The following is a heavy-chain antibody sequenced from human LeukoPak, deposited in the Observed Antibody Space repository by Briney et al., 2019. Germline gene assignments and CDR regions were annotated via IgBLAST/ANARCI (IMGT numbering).Heavy chain of an antibody. J-gene: IGHJ4*02. Sequence: ASVKVSCKTSGYTFTDSGISWVRQAPGLGLEWMAWISTYNGNTHYAQKLQGRVTMTTDTSTRTAYMELRSLRSDDTAMYYCARGIAVAGTGDYWGQGTLVTVSS. D-gene: IGHD6-19*01. CDR1: GYTFTDSG. CDR2: ISTYNGNT. CDR3: ARGIAVAGTGDY. V-gene: IGHV1-18*01.